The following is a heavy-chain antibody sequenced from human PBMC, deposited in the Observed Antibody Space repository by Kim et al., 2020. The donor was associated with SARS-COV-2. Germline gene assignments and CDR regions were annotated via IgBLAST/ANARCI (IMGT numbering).Heavy chain of an antibody. D-gene: IGHD1-1*01. CDR2: IYYSGST. CDR3: ARRNWSSYWYFDL. V-gene: IGHV4-59*08. CDR1: GGSISSYY. Sequence: SETLSLTCTVSGGSISSYYWSWIRQPPGKGLEWIGYIYYSGSTNYNPSLKSRVTISVDTSKNQFSLKLSSVTAADTAVYYCARRNWSSYWYFDLWGRGTL. J-gene: IGHJ2*01.